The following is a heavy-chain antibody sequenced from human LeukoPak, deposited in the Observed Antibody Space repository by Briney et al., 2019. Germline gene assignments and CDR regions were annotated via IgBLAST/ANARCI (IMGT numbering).Heavy chain of an antibody. CDR1: GFTFSDYY. V-gene: IGHV3-11*04. J-gene: IGHJ4*02. CDR3: ARDTTGYFDY. CDR2: ITSSGDTI. D-gene: IGHD1-14*01. Sequence: PGGSLRLSCAASGFTFSDYYMSWIRQVPGKGLEWVSYITSSGDTIYYADSVKGRFTISRDIPENSVYLQMNSLRAEDTAVYYCARDTTGYFDYWGQGTLVTVSS.